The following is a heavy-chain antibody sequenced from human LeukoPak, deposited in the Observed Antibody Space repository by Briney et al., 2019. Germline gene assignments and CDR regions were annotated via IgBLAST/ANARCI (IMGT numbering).Heavy chain of an antibody. CDR3: ARLIKYSNYYFDY. V-gene: IGHV4-59*08. J-gene: IGHJ4*02. CDR2: IYYSGST. D-gene: IGHD4-11*01. Sequence: PSETLSLTCTVSGGSMGNYYWSWIRQPPGKGLEWIGYIYYSGSTNYNPSLKSRVTISIDTSKNHLSLKLSSVTAADTAVYYCARLIKYSNYYFDYWGQGTLVTASA. CDR1: GGSMGNYY.